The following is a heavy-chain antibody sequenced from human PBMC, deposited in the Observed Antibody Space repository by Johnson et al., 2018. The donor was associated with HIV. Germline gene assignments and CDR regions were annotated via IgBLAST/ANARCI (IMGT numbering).Heavy chain of an antibody. CDR3: ARVGSGELLDGFDI. Sequence: QVQLVESGGGVVQPGRSLRLSCAASGFTFSSYGMHWVRQAPGKGLEWVAVISYDGSNKYYADSVKGRFTISRENAKNSLYLQMNSLRAGDTAMYYCARVGSGELLDGFDIWGQGTMVTVSS. D-gene: IGHD3-10*01. V-gene: IGHV3-30*03. CDR1: GFTFSSYG. J-gene: IGHJ3*02. CDR2: ISYDGSNK.